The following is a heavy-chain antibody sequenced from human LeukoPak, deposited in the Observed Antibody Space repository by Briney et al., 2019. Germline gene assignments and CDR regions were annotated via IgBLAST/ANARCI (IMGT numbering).Heavy chain of an antibody. J-gene: IGHJ4*02. CDR2: INWNGGST. CDR3: ARGRLNWNYEIGSDY. D-gene: IGHD1-7*01. Sequence: PGGSLRLSCAASGFTFDDYGMSWVRQAPGKGLEWVSGINWNGGSTGYADSVKGRFTISRDNAKNSLYLQMNSLRAEDTALYYCARGRLNWNYEIGSDYWGQGTLVTVSS. V-gene: IGHV3-20*04. CDR1: GFTFDDYG.